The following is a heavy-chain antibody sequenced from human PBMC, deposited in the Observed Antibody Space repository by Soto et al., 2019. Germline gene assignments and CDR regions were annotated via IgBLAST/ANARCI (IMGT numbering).Heavy chain of an antibody. V-gene: IGHV1-8*01. CDR2: MNPNSGNT. CDR1: GYTFTSYD. Sequence: QVQLVQSGAEVKKPGASVKVSCKASGYTFTSYDINWVRQATGQGLEWMGWMNPNSGNTGYAQKFQGRVTMTRNTSIGKAYMEQSSLRAEGTAVDDGARGNWGVLAGGMDVWGQGTTVTVSS. D-gene: IGHD7-27*01. CDR3: ARGNWGVLAGGMDV. J-gene: IGHJ6*02.